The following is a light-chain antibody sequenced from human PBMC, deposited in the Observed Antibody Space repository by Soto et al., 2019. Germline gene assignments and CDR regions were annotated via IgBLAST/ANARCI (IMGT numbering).Light chain of an antibody. CDR3: QQYGDRPRT. J-gene: IGKJ1*01. CDR2: DAS. CDR1: QDIGSA. V-gene: IGKV3-15*01. Sequence: EVVLTQSPATLSVSPGDSATRXXRASQDIGSAVAWYHQRSGQAPRLXIFDASIRVPTTPARFSGSVAGTEFTLTISSLESEDFAVYFCQQYGDRPRTFGQGTKVDIK.